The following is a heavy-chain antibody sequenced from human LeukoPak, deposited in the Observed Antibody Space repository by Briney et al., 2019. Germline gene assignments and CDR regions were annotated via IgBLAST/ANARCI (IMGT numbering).Heavy chain of an antibody. CDR3: ARYQATAVDY. D-gene: IGHD1-1*01. V-gene: IGHV6-1*01. CDR2: AYYRSKWYN. CDR1: GDSVSSNTAA. Sequence: SQTLSLTCVISGDSVSSNTAAWNWIRQSPSRGLEWLGRAYYRSKWYNDYAASVKSRITINPDTSKNQFSLQLDSVTPEDTAVYYCARYQATAVDYWGQGTLVTVSS. J-gene: IGHJ4*02.